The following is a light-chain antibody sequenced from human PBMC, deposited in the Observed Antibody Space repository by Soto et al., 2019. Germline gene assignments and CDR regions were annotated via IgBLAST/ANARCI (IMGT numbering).Light chain of an antibody. CDR2: DAS. CDR1: QSIGSW. J-gene: IGKJ1*01. V-gene: IGKV1-5*01. CDR3: QQYNTYST. Sequence: DIQMTQSPSTLSASVGDRVTITCRASQSIGSWLAWYQQRVGGAPHLLIYDASKLESGVPSRFSGSGSGTEFTLTISSLQPDDFATYYCQQYNTYSTFGQGTKVE.